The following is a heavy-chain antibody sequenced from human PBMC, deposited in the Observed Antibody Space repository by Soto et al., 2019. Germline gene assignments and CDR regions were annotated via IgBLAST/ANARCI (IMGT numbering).Heavy chain of an antibody. J-gene: IGHJ4*02. CDR3: ARHGGTPDLYFDY. CDR1: GFIYGAHA. V-gene: IGHV3-20*04. D-gene: IGHD3-16*01. Sequence: PGRCMRLSCAASGFIYGAHAMSWVRQAPGKGLEWVSAINWIGGSTNYADSMKGRFTISRDNAKNSLYLQMSSLRAEDTALYYCARHGGTPDLYFDYWGQGP. CDR2: INWIGGST.